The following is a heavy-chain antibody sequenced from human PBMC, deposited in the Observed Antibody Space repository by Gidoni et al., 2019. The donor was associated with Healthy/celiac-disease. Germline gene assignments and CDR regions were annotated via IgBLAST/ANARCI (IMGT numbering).Heavy chain of an antibody. CDR2: IYYSGST. CDR1: GGSISRGGYY. D-gene: IGHD5-12*01. J-gene: IGHJ4*02. Sequence: QVQLQESGPGLVKPSQTLSLTCTVSGGSISRGGYYWSWIRQHPGKGLEWIGYIYYSGSTYYNPSLKSRVTISVDTSKNQFSLKLSSVTAADTAVYYCARVTVWGGYPSGYFDYWGQGTLVTVSS. V-gene: IGHV4-31*03. CDR3: ARVTVWGGYPSGYFDY.